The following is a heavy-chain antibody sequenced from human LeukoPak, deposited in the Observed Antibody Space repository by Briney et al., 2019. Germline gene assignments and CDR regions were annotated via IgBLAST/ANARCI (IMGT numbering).Heavy chain of an antibody. CDR3: ARGRAVAGPKTGDYYYYGMDV. CDR1: GYTFTSYG. J-gene: IGHJ6*02. CDR2: ISAYNGNT. D-gene: IGHD6-19*01. Sequence: ASVKVSCKASGYTFTSYGISWVRQAPGQGLEWMGWISAYNGNTNYAQKLQGRVTMTRDASTSTVYMELSSLRSEDTAVYYCARGRAVAGPKTGDYYYYGMDVWGQGTTVTVSS. V-gene: IGHV1-18*01.